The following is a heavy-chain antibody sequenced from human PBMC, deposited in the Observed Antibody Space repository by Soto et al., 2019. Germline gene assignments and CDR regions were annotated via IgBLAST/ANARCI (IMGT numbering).Heavy chain of an antibody. Sequence: SETLSLTCAVSGGSISSSHWWGWVRQAPGKGLEWIGEIYHSGSTNYNPSLKSRITMSVDKSKNQFSVHLSSVTAADTAVYYCVRDADETAIVPAPWLVWGRGTMVTVSS. D-gene: IGHD2-21*02. CDR2: IYHSGST. J-gene: IGHJ6*02. CDR1: GGSISSSHW. V-gene: IGHV4-4*02. CDR3: VRDADETAIVPAPWLV.